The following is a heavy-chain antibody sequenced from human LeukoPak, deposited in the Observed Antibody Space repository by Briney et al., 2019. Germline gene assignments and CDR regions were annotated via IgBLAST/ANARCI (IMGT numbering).Heavy chain of an antibody. Sequence: NTSETLSLTCAVYGGSFSGYYWSWIRQPPGKGLEWIGEINHSGSTNSNPSLKSRVTISVDTSKNQFSLKLSSVTAADTAVYYCARRLLGYCSGGSCYSGYFQHWGQGTLVTVSS. D-gene: IGHD2-15*01. V-gene: IGHV4-34*01. CDR1: GGSFSGYY. CDR2: INHSGST. J-gene: IGHJ1*01. CDR3: ARRLLGYCSGGSCYSGYFQH.